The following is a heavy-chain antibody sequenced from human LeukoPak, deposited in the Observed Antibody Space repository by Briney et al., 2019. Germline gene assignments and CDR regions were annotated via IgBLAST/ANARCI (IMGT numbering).Heavy chain of an antibody. V-gene: IGHV1-18*01. CDR2: ISAYNGNT. CDR1: GYTFTSYG. D-gene: IGHD2-2*01. Sequence: ASAKVSCKASGYTFTSYGISWVRQAPGQGLEWMGWISAYNGNTNYAQKLQGRVTMTTDTSTSTAYMELRSLRSDDTAVYYCARAGYCSSTSCPPDAFDIWGQGTMVTVSS. J-gene: IGHJ3*02. CDR3: ARAGYCSSTSCPPDAFDI.